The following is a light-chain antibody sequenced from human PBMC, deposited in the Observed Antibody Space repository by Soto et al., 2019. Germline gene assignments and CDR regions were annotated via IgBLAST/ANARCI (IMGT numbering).Light chain of an antibody. Sequence: DVQMTQSPSSLSASVGDRVTITCQASQDIRKAVNWYQQKPGRAPELLIFDASNLEPGVPSRFSGRGSWAHFTFTISRLQPEDIATYYCQHYDTLSYTFAQGTKLDI. V-gene: IGKV1-33*01. CDR2: DAS. CDR3: QHYDTLSYT. J-gene: IGKJ2*01. CDR1: QDIRKA.